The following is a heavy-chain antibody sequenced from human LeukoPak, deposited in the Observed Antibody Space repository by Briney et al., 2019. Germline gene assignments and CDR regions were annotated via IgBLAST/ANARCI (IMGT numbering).Heavy chain of an antibody. CDR2: IHTSGST. D-gene: IGHD3-10*01. J-gene: IGHJ4*02. CDR1: GGSISSGSYC. Sequence: PSETLSLTCTVSGGSISSGSYCWSWIRQPAGKGLEWIGHIHTSGSTNHNPSLKSRVTISVDTSKNQFSLKLSSVTAADTAVYYCARLLLWFGGGYDYWGQGTLVTVSS. CDR3: ARLLLWFGGGYDY. V-gene: IGHV4-61*09.